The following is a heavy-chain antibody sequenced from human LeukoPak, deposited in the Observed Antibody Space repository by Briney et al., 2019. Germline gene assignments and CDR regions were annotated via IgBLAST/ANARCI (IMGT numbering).Heavy chain of an antibody. V-gene: IGHV3-53*01. CDR3: AREYYYDSSGSAFDI. J-gene: IGHJ3*02. CDR2: IYSGGST. CDR1: GFTVSSNY. D-gene: IGHD3-22*01. Sequence: PGGSLRLSCAASGFTVSSNYMSWVRQAPGKGLEWVSVIYSGGSTYYADSVKGRFTISRDNAKNSLYLQMNSLRAEDTAVYYCAREYYYDSSGSAFDIWGQGTMVTVSS.